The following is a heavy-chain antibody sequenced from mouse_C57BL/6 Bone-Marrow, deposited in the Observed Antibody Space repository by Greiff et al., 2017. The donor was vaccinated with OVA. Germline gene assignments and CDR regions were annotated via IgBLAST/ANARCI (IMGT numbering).Heavy chain of an antibody. D-gene: IGHD1-1*01. Sequence: EVQGVESGGGLVQPGGSLSLSCAASGFTFTDYYMSWVRQPPGKALEWLGFIRNKANGYTSEYSASVKGRFTISRDNSQSFLYLQMNALRAEDRATYYCARSLIYYYFDYWGQGTTLTVSS. V-gene: IGHV7-3*01. J-gene: IGHJ2*01. CDR1: GFTFTDYY. CDR2: IRNKANGYTS. CDR3: ARSLIYYYFDY.